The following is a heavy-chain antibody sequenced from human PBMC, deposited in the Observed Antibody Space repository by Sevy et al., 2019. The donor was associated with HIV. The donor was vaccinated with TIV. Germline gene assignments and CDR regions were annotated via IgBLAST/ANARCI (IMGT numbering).Heavy chain of an antibody. D-gene: IGHD4-17*01. V-gene: IGHV3-48*03. CDR3: ARDLPPSATTVAHFDY. J-gene: IGHJ4*02. CDR1: GFTFSSYE. CDR2: ISNSGTTI. Sequence: GGSLRLSCAASGFTFSSYEMNWVRQAPGKGLEWVSYISNSGTTISYSDSVRGRFSISRDNARNSLYLQMNSLRADDTAVYYWARDLPPSATTVAHFDYWGQGTLVTVSS.